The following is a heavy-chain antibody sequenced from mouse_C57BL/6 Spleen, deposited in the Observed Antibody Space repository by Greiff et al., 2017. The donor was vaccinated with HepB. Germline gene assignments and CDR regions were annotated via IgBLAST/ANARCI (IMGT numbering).Heavy chain of an antibody. V-gene: IGHV5-4*01. CDR2: ISDGGSYT. CDR3: ARDGSSYGFAY. D-gene: IGHD1-1*01. Sequence: EVHLVESGGGLVKPGGSLKLSCAASGFTFSSYAMSWVRQTPEKRLEWVATISDGGSYTYYPDNVKGRFTISRDNAKNNLYLQKSHLKSEDTAMYYCARDGSSYGFAYWGQGTLVTVSA. J-gene: IGHJ3*01. CDR1: GFTFSSYA.